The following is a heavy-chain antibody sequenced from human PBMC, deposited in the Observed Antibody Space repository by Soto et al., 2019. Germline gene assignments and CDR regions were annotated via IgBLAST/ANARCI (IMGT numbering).Heavy chain of an antibody. V-gene: IGHV1-18*01. CDR1: GYTFTSYG. CDR3: ARTGYDILTGYDFDY. J-gene: IGHJ4*02. CDR2: ISAYNGNT. D-gene: IGHD3-9*01. Sequence: ASVKVSCKASGYTFTSYGISWVRQAPGQGLEWMGWISAYNGNTNYAQKLQGRVTMTTDTSTSTAYMELRSLRSDDTAVYYCARTGYDILTGYDFDYWGQGTLVTVSS.